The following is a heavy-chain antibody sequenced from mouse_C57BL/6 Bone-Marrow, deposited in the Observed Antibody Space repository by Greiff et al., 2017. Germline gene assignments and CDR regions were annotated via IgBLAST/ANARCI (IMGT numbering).Heavy chain of an antibody. CDR2: IYPGDGST. Sequence: QVQLQQPGPELVMPGASVKLSCKASGYTFTSYDINWVKQRPGQGLEWIGWIYPGDGSTKYNEKFKGKATLTVDTSSSTAYMELHSLTSEDSAVYFCARDYGSSDWYFDVWGTGNTVTVSS. D-gene: IGHD1-1*01. J-gene: IGHJ1*03. V-gene: IGHV1-85*01. CDR3: ARDYGSSDWYFDV. CDR1: GYTFTSYD.